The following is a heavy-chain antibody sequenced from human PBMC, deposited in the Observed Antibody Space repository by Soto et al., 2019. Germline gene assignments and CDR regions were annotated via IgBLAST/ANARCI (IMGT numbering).Heavy chain of an antibody. D-gene: IGHD3-22*01. V-gene: IGHV3-33*01. Sequence: GGSLRLSCAAYGFTFSSYGMHWVRQAPGKGLEWVAVIWYDGSNKYYADSVKGRFTISRDNSKNTLYLQMNSLRAEDTAVYYCARAPYDSSGYPLDYWGQGTLVTVSS. CDR1: GFTFSSYG. CDR3: ARAPYDSSGYPLDY. J-gene: IGHJ4*02. CDR2: IWYDGSNK.